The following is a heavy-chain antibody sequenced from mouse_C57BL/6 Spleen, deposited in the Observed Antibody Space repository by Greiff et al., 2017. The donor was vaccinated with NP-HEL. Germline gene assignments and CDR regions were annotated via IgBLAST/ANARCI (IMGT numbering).Heavy chain of an antibody. CDR1: GYTFTDYY. V-gene: IGHV1-19*01. CDR3: ARPKDYSNYPYAMDY. J-gene: IGHJ4*01. D-gene: IGHD2-5*01. Sequence: VQLQQSGPVLVKPGASVKMSCKASGYTFTDYYMNWVKQSHGKSLEWIGVINPYNGGTSYNQKFKGKATLTVDKSSSTAYMELNSLTSEDSAVYYCARPKDYSNYPYAMDYLGQGTSVTVSS. CDR2: INPYNGGT.